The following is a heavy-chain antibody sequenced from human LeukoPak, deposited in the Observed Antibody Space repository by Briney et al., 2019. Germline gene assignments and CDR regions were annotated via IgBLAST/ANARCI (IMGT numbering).Heavy chain of an antibody. J-gene: IGHJ4*02. CDR2: IIPIFGTA. CDR1: GGTFSSYA. Sequence: SVKVSCKASGGTFSSYAISWVRQAPGQGLEWMGGIIPIFGTANYAQKFQGRVTITADESTSTAYMELSSLRSEDTAVYYCARDPGMATIGWYFDYWGQGTLVTVSS. V-gene: IGHV1-69*13. D-gene: IGHD5-24*01. CDR3: ARDPGMATIGWYFDY.